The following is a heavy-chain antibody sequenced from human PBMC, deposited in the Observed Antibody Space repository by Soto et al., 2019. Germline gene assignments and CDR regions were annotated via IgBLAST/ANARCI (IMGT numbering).Heavy chain of an antibody. CDR3: AHSVVAKYYYYGMDV. Sequence: SGPTLVNPTQTLTLTCTFSGFSLSTSGMCVSWIRQPPGKALEWLALIDWDDDKYYSTSLKTRLTISKDTSKNQVVLTMTNMDPVDTATYYCAHSVVAKYYYYGMDVWGQGTTVTVSS. CDR1: GFSLSTSGMC. D-gene: IGHD6-6*01. CDR2: IDWDDDK. V-gene: IGHV2-70*12. J-gene: IGHJ6*02.